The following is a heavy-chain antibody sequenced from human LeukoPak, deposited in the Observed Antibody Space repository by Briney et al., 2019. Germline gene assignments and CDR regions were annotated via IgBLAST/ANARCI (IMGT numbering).Heavy chain of an antibody. D-gene: IGHD2-2*01. CDR1: GGSFSDYN. J-gene: IGHJ4*02. Sequence: PSETLSLTCAVYGGSFSDYNWNWIRQPPGRGLEWIGEINHSGGTNYNPSLKSRVTISIDTSKKQFSLKLTSVTAADTAVYYCARGLPGYWGQGTLDTVSS. V-gene: IGHV4-34*01. CDR3: ARGLPGY. CDR2: INHSGGT.